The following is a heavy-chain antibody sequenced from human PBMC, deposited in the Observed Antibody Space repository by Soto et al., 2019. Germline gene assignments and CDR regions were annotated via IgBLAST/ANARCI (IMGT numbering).Heavy chain of an antibody. CDR3: ARDRKLIIPSHYYNSGMAV. Sequence: PLCDSWSVAGGTSGDFGGTRIRKTPGKGLEWIGYISSSGTINYNSSLKSRVTISLDTSRNHFSLKLTSVTAADTAVYFCARDRKLIIPSHYYNSGMAVWRNRTTDTVSP. V-gene: IGHV4-59*01. CDR2: ISSSGTI. J-gene: IGHJ6*04. D-gene: IGHD3-10*01. CDR1: GGTSGDFG.